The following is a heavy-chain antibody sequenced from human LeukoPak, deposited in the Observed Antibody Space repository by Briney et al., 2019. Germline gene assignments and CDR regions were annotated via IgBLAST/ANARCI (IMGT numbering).Heavy chain of an antibody. CDR2: IIPILGIA. Sequence: SVKVSCKASGYTFTSYGISWVRQAPGQGLEWMGRIIPILGIANYAQKFQGRVTITADKSTSTAYMELSSLRSEDTAVYYCARDWSGSYGYFDYWGQGTLVTVSS. J-gene: IGHJ4*02. V-gene: IGHV1-69*04. CDR1: GYTFTSYG. D-gene: IGHD1-26*01. CDR3: ARDWSGSYGYFDY.